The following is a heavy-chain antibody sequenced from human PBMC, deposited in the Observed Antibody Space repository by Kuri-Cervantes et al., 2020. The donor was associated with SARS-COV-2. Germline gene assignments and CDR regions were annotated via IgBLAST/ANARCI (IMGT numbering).Heavy chain of an antibody. J-gene: IGHJ4*02. CDR3: ARANYYYDSSGWGCYFDY. CDR1: GGSISSNSYY. Sequence: SETLSLTCTVSGGSISSNSYYWGWIRQPPGKGLEWIGSIYYSGSTYYNPSLKSRVTISVDTSKNQFSLKLSSVTAADTAVYYCARANYYYDSSGWGCYFDYWGQGTLVTVSS. V-gene: IGHV4-39*01. CDR2: IYYSGST. D-gene: IGHD3-22*01.